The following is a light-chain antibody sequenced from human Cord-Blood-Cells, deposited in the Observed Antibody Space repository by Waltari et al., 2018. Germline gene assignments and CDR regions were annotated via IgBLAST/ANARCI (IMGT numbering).Light chain of an antibody. CDR1: QSVSSN. CDR2: GAS. V-gene: IGKV3-15*01. Sequence: EIVMTQSPATLSMSPWERATLSCRASQSVSSNLAWYQQKPGQAPRLLIYGASTRSTGIPARFSGSGSGTEFTLTISSLQSEDFAVYYCQQYNNWPYSFGQGTKLEIK. J-gene: IGKJ2*03. CDR3: QQYNNWPYS.